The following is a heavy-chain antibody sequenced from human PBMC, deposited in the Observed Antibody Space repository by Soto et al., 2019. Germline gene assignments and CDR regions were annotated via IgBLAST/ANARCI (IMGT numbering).Heavy chain of an antibody. J-gene: IGHJ4*02. D-gene: IGHD6-19*01. CDR3: AKGPWAVAGTVDY. V-gene: IGHV3-30*18. CDR1: GFTFSSYG. Sequence: QVQLVESGGGVVQPGRSLRLSCAASGFTFSSYGMHWVRQAPGKGLEWVAVILYDGSNKYYADSVKGRFTISRDNSKNTLYLQMNSLRAEDTAVYYCAKGPWAVAGTVDYWGQGTLVTVSS. CDR2: ILYDGSNK.